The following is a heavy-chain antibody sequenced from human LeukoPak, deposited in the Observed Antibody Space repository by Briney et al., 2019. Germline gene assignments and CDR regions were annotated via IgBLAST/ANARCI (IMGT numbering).Heavy chain of an antibody. J-gene: IGHJ4*02. Sequence: GGSLRLSCAASRFTFSSYAMSWVRQAPGKGLEWVSVLYTGGNIYYADFVKGRFTISRDNSNNMVFLQMNSLTAEDTALYYCAGGQMFTSGGFDNWGQGALVTVSS. CDR1: RFTFSSYA. D-gene: IGHD6-19*01. CDR2: LYTGGNI. CDR3: AGGQMFTSGGFDN. V-gene: IGHV3-53*01.